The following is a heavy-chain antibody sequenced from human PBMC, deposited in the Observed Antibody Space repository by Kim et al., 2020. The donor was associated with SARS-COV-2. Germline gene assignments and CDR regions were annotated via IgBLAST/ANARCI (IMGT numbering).Heavy chain of an antibody. CDR2: ISASGGST. J-gene: IGHJ2*01. D-gene: IGHD3-22*01. V-gene: IGHV3-23*01. Sequence: GGSLRLSCAASGFTFNDYAMNLVRQAPGKGLEWVSAISASGGSTYYADSVKGRFTISRDNSKNTLYLQMNSLRAEDTSIYYCAKDRHYDSSGGWWYLDLWGRGTLVTVSS. CDR1: GFTFNDYA. CDR3: AKDRHYDSSGGWWYLDL.